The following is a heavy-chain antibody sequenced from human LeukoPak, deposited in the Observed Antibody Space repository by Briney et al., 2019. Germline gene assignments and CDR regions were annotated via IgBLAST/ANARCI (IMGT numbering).Heavy chain of an antibody. J-gene: IGHJ4*02. V-gene: IGHV5-10-1*01. D-gene: IGHD2-15*01. CDR3: ARQWDRCSGGSCYSFFDY. CDR2: IDPSDSYT. CDR1: GYSFTSYW. Sequence: GESLKIFCKGSGYSFTSYWISWVRQMPGKGLEWMGRIDPSDSYTNYSPSFQGHVTISADKSISTAYLQWSSLKASDTAMYYCARQWDRCSGGSCYSFFDYWGQGTLVTVSS.